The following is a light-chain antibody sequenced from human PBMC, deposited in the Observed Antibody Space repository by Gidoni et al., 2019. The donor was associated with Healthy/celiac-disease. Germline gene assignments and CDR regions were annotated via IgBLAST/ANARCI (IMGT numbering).Light chain of an antibody. Sequence: ATLSVSPGERATLSCRASQSVSSNLAWYQQKPGQAPRRLIYGASTRATGIPARFSGSGSGTEFTLTISSLQSEDVAVYYCQQYNNWPPYTFGQGTKLEIK. CDR3: QQYNNWPPYT. V-gene: IGKV3-15*01. CDR2: GAS. CDR1: QSVSSN. J-gene: IGKJ2*01.